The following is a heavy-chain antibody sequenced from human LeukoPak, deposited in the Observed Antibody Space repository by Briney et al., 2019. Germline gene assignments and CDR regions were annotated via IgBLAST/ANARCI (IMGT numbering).Heavy chain of an antibody. CDR1: GFPFSNYS. CDR2: IKQDGSEK. V-gene: IGHV3-7*01. Sequence: GGSLRLSCVVSGFPFSNYSMNWVRQAPGKGLEWVANIKQDGSEKYYVDSVKGRVTISRDNAKNSLYLQMNSLRAEDTAVYYCARVFGAGYSDYWGQGTLVTVSS. D-gene: IGHD4/OR15-4a*01. J-gene: IGHJ4*02. CDR3: ARVFGAGYSDY.